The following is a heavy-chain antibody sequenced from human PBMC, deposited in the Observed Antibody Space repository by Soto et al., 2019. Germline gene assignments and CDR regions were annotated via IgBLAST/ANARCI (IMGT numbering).Heavy chain of an antibody. CDR2: IYYSGST. CDR1: GGSISSGGYY. D-gene: IGHD3-22*01. V-gene: IGHV4-31*03. CDR3: VIREPTDYYDSTGGWFDP. J-gene: IGHJ5*02. Sequence: PSETLSLTCTVSGGSISSGGYYWSWIRQHPGKGLEWIGYIYYSGSTYYNPSLKSRVTISVDTSKNQFSLKLSSVTAADTALYYCVIREPTDYYDSTGGWFDPWGQGTLVTVSS.